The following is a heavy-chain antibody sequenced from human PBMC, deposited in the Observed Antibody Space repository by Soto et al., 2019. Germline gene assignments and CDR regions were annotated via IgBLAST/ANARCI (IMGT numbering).Heavy chain of an antibody. CDR1: GYTFTSYY. CDR2: INPSGGST. D-gene: IGHD2-2*01. J-gene: IGHJ6*02. V-gene: IGHV1-46*01. CDR3: ARGFYCSSTSCHRWYYYYGMDV. Sequence: QVQLVQSGAEVKKPGASVKVSCKASGYTFTSYYMHWVRQAPGQGLEWMGIINPSGGSTSYAQKFQGRVTMTRATSTSTVYMELSSLRSEDTAVYYCARGFYCSSTSCHRWYYYYGMDVWGQGTTVTVSS.